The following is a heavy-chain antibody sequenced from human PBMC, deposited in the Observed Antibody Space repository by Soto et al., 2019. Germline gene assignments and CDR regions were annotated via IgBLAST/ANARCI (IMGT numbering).Heavy chain of an antibody. D-gene: IGHD2-15*01. Sequence: QLQLQESGPGLVKPSETLSLTCTVSGDSISSSSYYWGWIRQPPGKGLEYIGTIYYTGSTYYNPSLKSRVTIPVDTSKNQFSLKLSSVTAADTAVYYCATLVVGRVDLWGQGTMVTVSS. CDR2: IYYTGST. J-gene: IGHJ3*01. V-gene: IGHV4-39*01. CDR1: GDSISSSSYY. CDR3: ATLVVGRVDL.